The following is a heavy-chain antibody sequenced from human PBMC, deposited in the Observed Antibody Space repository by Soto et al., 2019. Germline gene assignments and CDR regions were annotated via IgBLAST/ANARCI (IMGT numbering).Heavy chain of an antibody. Sequence: SVQVSCKASGGTFSSYAISWVRQAPGQGLEWMGGIIPIFGTANYAQKFQGRVTITADESTSTAYMELSSLRSEDTAVYYCASENYYDSSGYPHFDYWGQGTLVTVYS. CDR2: IIPIFGTA. CDR1: GGTFSSYA. V-gene: IGHV1-69*13. J-gene: IGHJ4*02. D-gene: IGHD3-22*01. CDR3: ASENYYDSSGYPHFDY.